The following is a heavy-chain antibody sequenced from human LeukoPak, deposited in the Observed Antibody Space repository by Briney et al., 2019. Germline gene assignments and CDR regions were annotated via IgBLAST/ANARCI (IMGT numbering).Heavy chain of an antibody. J-gene: IGHJ6*03. CDR1: GFTFSSYW. CDR3: ARAKQLGLRYYYYYYMDV. D-gene: IGHD6-13*01. Sequence: PGGSLRLSCAASGFTFSSYWMSWVRQAPGKGLEWVANIKQDGSEKYYVDSVKGRFTISRDNAKNSLYLQMNSLRAEDTAVYYCARAKQLGLRYYYYYYMDVWGKGTTVTVSS. CDR2: IKQDGSEK. V-gene: IGHV3-7*01.